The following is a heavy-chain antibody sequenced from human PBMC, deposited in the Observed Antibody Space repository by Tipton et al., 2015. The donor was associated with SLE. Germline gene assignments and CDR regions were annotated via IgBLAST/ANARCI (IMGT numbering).Heavy chain of an antibody. CDR1: GFTFSNAW. D-gene: IGHD2-2*01. Sequence: SLRLSCAASGFTFSNAWMSWVRQAPGKGLEWVANIKQDGSEEYNVDSVKGRFTISRDNAKNSLYLQMNSLRAEDTAVYYCARSVVVPAAMAGYYYYYGMDVWGQGTTVTVSS. J-gene: IGHJ6*02. CDR3: ARSVVVPAAMAGYYYYYGMDV. CDR2: IKQDGSEE. V-gene: IGHV3-7*01.